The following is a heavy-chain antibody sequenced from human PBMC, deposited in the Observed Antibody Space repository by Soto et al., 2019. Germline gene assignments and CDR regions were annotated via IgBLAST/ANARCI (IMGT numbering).Heavy chain of an antibody. J-gene: IGHJ4*02. V-gene: IGHV3-7*03. D-gene: IGHD2-15*01. CDR2: IKQDGSEK. CDR1: GFSFSSYW. CDR3: VREGGRSGGSC. Sequence: EVQLVESGGGLVPPGGSLRLSCAASGFSFSSYWMSWVRQAPGKGLEWVANIKQDGSEKNSVDSVKGRFTISRDNARNSLYLQMNNLRAEDTAVYYCVREGGRSGGSCWGQGTLVTVS.